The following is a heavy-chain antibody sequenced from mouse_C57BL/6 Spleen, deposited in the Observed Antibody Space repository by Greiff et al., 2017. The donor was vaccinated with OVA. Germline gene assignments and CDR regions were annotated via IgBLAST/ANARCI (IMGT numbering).Heavy chain of an antibody. CDR3: ARDTTVAFDY. J-gene: IGHJ2*01. CDR1: GYSFTSYY. D-gene: IGHD1-1*01. CDR2: IYPGSGNT. Sequence: QVQLKESGPELVKPGASVKISCKASGYSFTSYYIHWVKQRPGQGLEWIGWIYPGSGNTKYNEKFKGKATLTADTSSSTAYMQLSSLTSEDSAVYYCARDTTVAFDYWGQGTTLTVSS. V-gene: IGHV1-66*01.